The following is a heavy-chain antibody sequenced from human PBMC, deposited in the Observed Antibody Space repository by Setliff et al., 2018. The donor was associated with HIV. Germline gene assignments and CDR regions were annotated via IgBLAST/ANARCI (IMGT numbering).Heavy chain of an antibody. D-gene: IGHD3-3*01. CDR3: ARGTAYYNFWSGYSQDYYYYMDV. J-gene: IGHJ6*03. CDR2: LFYNGNT. V-gene: IGHV4-39*07. Sequence: SETLSLTCTVSGGSISNNSYYWGWVRQPPGKGLELIGNLFYNGNTYYNPSLKSRVTISVDTSKNQFSLKLSSVTAADTAVYYCARGTAYYNFWSGYSQDYYYYMDVWGKGTTVTVSS. CDR1: GGSISNNSYY.